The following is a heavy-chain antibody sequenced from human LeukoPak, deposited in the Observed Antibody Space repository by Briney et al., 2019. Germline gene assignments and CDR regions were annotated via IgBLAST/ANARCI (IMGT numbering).Heavy chain of an antibody. V-gene: IGHV3-21*01. CDR1: GFTFNNYI. CDR3: ARDTSVISDY. D-gene: IGHD3-16*02. Sequence: PGGSLRLSCAASGFTFNNYIMNWVRQAPGKGLEWVSSISSSSDYIYYADSVKGRFTISRDNAKNSLYLQMNSLRAEDTAVYYCARDTSVISDYWGQGTLVTVSS. CDR2: ISSSSDYI. J-gene: IGHJ4*02.